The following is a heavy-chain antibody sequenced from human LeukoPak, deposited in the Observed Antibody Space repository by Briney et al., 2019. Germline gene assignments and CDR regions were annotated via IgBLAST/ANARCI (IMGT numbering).Heavy chain of an antibody. D-gene: IGHD5-18*01. CDR3: ARGDTAMVTGYYYGMDV. J-gene: IGHJ6*02. CDR1: GGSINSYY. Sequence: SETLSLTCTVSGGSINSYYWSWIRQPAGKGLEWIGYIYYSGSTNYNPSLKSRVTISVDTSKNQFSLKLSSVTAADTAVYCCARGDTAMVTGYYYGMDVRGQGTTVTVSS. V-gene: IGHV4-59*01. CDR2: IYYSGST.